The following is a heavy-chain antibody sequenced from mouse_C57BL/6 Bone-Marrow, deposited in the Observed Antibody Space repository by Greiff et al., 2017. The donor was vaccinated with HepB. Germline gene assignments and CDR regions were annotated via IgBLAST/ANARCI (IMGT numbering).Heavy chain of an antibody. D-gene: IGHD1-1*01. CDR3: ARPYYGSSYDWYFDV. V-gene: IGHV1-64*01. CDR1: GYTFTSYW. CDR2: IHPNSGST. J-gene: IGHJ1*03. Sequence: QVQLQQSGAELVKPGASVKLSCKASGYTFTSYWMHWVKQRPGQGLEWIGMIHPNSGSTNYNEKFKSKATLTVDKSSSTAYMQLSSLTSEDSAVYYCARPYYGSSYDWYFDVWGTGTTVTVSS.